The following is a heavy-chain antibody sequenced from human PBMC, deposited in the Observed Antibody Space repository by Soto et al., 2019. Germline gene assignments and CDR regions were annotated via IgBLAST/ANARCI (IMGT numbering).Heavy chain of an antibody. Sequence: EVQLVESGGGLVQPGRSLRLSCAASGFTFDDYAMHWVRQAPGKGLEWVSGISWNSGSIGYADSVKGRFTISRDNAKNSLYLQMNSLRAEDTALYYCAKASGITGYGMDVWGQGTTVTVSS. J-gene: IGHJ6*02. CDR2: ISWNSGSI. CDR1: GFTFDDYA. D-gene: IGHD3-3*01. V-gene: IGHV3-9*01. CDR3: AKASGITGYGMDV.